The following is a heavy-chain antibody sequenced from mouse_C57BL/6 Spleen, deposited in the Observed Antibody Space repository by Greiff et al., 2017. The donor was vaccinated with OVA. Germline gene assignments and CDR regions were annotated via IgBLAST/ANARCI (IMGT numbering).Heavy chain of an antibody. CDR3: ARHDGSRENYFDY. D-gene: IGHD1-1*01. CDR2: ISSGGSYT. CDR1: GFTFSSYG. Sequence: EVKLVESGGDLVKPGGSLKLSCAASGFTFSSYGMSWVRQTPDKRLEWVATISSGGSYTYYPDSVKGRFTISRDNAKNTRYLQRSSLKSEDTAMYYCARHDGSRENYFDYWGQGTTLTVSS. V-gene: IGHV5-6*01. J-gene: IGHJ2*01.